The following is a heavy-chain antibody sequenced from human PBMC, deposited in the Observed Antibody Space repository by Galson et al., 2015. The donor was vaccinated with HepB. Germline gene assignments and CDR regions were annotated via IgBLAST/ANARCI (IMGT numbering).Heavy chain of an antibody. CDR2: ISAYNGNT. V-gene: IGHV1-18*01. CDR1: GYTFTSYG. Sequence: SVKVSCKASGYTFTSYGISWVRQAPGQGLEWMGWISAYNGNTNYAQKLQGRVTMTTDTSTSTAYMELRSLRPDDTAVYYCARFRDGALQAWDYYYMDVWGKGTTVTVSS. J-gene: IGHJ6*03. D-gene: IGHD4-11*01. CDR3: ARFRDGALQAWDYYYMDV.